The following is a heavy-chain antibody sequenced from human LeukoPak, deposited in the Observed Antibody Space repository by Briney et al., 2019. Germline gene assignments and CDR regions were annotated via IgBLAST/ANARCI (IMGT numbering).Heavy chain of an antibody. CDR1: GFTFSSYS. CDR3: ARKDGYNSTDAFDI. Sequence: GGSLRLPCAASGFTFSSYSMNWVRQAPGKGLEWVSSISSSSSYIYYADSVKGRFTISRDNAKNSLYLQMNSLRAEDTAVYYCARKDGYNSTDAFDIWGQGTMVTVSS. CDR2: ISSSSSYI. D-gene: IGHD5-24*01. V-gene: IGHV3-21*01. J-gene: IGHJ3*02.